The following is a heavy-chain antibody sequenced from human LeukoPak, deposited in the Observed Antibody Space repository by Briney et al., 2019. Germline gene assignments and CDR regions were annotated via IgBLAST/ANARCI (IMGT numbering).Heavy chain of an antibody. CDR2: IYYSGST. CDR1: GGSISSYY. D-gene: IGHD3-10*01. CDR3: ARVGIHYYGSGSYYPI. V-gene: IGHV4-59*01. J-gene: IGHJ4*02. Sequence: PSETLSLTCTVSGGSISSYYWSWIRQPPGKGLEWIGYIYYSGSTNYNPSLKSRVTISVDTSKNQFSLKLSSATAADTAVYYCARVGIHYYGSGSYYPIWGQGTLVTVSS.